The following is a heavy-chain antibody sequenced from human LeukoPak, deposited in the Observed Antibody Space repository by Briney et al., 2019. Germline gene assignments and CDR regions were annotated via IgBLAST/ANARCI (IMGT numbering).Heavy chain of an antibody. V-gene: IGHV3-30*18. CDR1: GFTFRNYG. D-gene: IGHD5-24*01. J-gene: IGHJ3*02. CDR3: AKVTDGYNYGGAFDI. CDR2: ISYDGSNK. Sequence: PGGSLRLSCAASGFTFRNYGMHWVRQAPGKGLEWVAVISYDGSNKNCADSVTGRFTISRDNSKNSLYLQMNSLRTEDTALYYCAKVTDGYNYGGAFDIWGQGTMVTVSS.